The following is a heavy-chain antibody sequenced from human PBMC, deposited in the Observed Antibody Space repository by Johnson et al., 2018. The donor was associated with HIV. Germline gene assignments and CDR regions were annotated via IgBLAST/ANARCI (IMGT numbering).Heavy chain of an antibody. CDR2: ISYDGSDK. D-gene: IGHD5-12*01. CDR1: GFTFSTYA. V-gene: IGHV3-30*04. CDR3: ARGGYSGYDPAGPNAFDI. Sequence: QVHLVESGGGVVQPGRSLRLSCAASGFTFSTYAMHWVRQAPGKGLEWVAVISYDGSDKYYADSVKGRFTISRDSSKNTLYLQMNSLRAEDTAVYYCARGGYSGYDPAGPNAFDIWGQGTMVTVSS. J-gene: IGHJ3*02.